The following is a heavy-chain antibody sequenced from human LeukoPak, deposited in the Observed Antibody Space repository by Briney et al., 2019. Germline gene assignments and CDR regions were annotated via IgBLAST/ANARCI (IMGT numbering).Heavy chain of an antibody. CDR2: INPNSGGT. J-gene: IGHJ3*02. D-gene: IGHD3-22*01. CDR1: GYTFTGYY. Sequence: ASVKVSCKASGYTFTGYYMHWVRQAPGQGLEWMGWINPNSGGTNYAQKFQGRVTMTRDTSISTAYMELSRLRSDDTAVYYCARDAYDSSGFPVVDIWGQGTMVTVSS. V-gene: IGHV1-2*02. CDR3: ARDAYDSSGFPVVDI.